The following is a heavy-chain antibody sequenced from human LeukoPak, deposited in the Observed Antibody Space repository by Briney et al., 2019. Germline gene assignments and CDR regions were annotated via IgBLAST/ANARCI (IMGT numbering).Heavy chain of an antibody. CDR3: AKPQYDSSWYYFDY. CDR1: GFTFSTYA. Sequence: GGSRRLSCAASGFTFSTYAMSWVRQAPGKGLEWVSTISGNGVSTYYANSVKGRFTISRDNSKNTLWLQMNSLRAEDTALYYCAKPQYDSSWYYFDYWGQGTLVTVSS. V-gene: IGHV3-23*01. D-gene: IGHD6-13*01. CDR2: ISGNGVST. J-gene: IGHJ4*02.